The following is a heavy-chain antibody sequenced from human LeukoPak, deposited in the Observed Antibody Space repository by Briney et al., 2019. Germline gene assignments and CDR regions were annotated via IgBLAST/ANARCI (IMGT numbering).Heavy chain of an antibody. Sequence: GGSLRLSCAASVFTFSSYSMNWVRQAPGKGLEWVSYISSSSSTIYYADSVKGRFTISRDNAKNSLYLQMNSLRAEDTAVYYCARFGPIVVVPAAFDAFDIWGQGTMVTVSS. V-gene: IGHV3-48*01. J-gene: IGHJ3*02. CDR1: VFTFSSYS. D-gene: IGHD2-2*01. CDR3: ARFGPIVVVPAAFDAFDI. CDR2: ISSSSSTI.